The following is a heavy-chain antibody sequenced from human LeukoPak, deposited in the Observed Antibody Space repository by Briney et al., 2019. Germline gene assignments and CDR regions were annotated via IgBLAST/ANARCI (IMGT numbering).Heavy chain of an antibody. Sequence: PGGSLRLSCVASGFSFSNYAIQWVRQAPGKGLEWVAVVSSDESNKFYADSVQGRFTMSRDNSKNTLYLQMDGLRAEDTALYYCARSYCRSPSCIFTRAFDIWGQGTMVTVSS. J-gene: IGHJ3*02. V-gene: IGHV3-30-3*01. CDR2: VSSDESNK. CDR3: ARSYCRSPSCIFTRAFDI. D-gene: IGHD2-2*01. CDR1: GFSFSNYA.